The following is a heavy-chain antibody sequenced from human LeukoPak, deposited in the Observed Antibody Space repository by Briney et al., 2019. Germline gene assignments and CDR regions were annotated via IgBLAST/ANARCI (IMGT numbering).Heavy chain of an antibody. J-gene: IGHJ4*02. CDR2: IKQDGSEK. V-gene: IGHV3-7*01. CDR3: ARSTNYYDSSGYFLYDY. CDR1: GFTFSSYW. Sequence: PGGSLRLSCAASGFTFSSYWMSWVRQAPGKGLGWVANIKQDGSEKYYVDSVKGRFTISRDNAKNSLYLQMNSLRAEDTAVYYCARSTNYYDSSGYFLYDYWGQGTLVTVSS. D-gene: IGHD3-22*01.